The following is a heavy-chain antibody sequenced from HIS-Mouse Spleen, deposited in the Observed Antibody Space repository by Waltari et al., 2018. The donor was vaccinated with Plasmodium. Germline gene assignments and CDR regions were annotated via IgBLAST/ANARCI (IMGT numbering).Heavy chain of an antibody. CDR2: INPNSGGT. V-gene: IGHV1-2*02. J-gene: IGHJ3*02. CDR3: ARWGVDAFDI. CDR1: GYTFTGYY. Sequence: QVQLVQSGAEVKKPGASVKVSCKASGYTFTGYYMHWVHKAPGKGREWMGWINPNSGGTNDAQKFQGRVNMTRDTSISTAYMELSRLRSDDTAVDYCARWGVDAFDIWGQGTMVTVSS. D-gene: IGHD3-16*01.